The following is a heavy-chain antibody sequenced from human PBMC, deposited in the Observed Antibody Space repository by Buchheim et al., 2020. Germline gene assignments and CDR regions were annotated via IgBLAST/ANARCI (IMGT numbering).Heavy chain of an antibody. CDR1: GASISSGNYY. D-gene: IGHD3-16*01. J-gene: IGHJ4*02. CDR2: VYSSGVT. Sequence: QVQLQESGPGLVKPAQTLSLICSVSGASISSGNYYWNWIRQRPGQGLEWIGYVYSSGVTYYSPSLRSRLALSLDTSPNQFSLRLRSVTAADTAVYYCATSRRGTPLVDWGQGSL. V-gene: IGHV4-31*03. CDR3: ATSRRGTPLVD.